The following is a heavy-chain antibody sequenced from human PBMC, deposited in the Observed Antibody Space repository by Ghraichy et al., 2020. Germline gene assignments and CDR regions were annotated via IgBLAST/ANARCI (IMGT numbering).Heavy chain of an antibody. Sequence: ETLSLTCVASGFTFSNYGINWVRQAPGKGLEWVSYISSSSGTIYYADSVKGRFTISRDNAKKSVYLQMNSLRAEDTAVYYCAREGLIGYDFWSGYSDYWGQGTLVTVSS. V-gene: IGHV3-48*01. J-gene: IGHJ4*02. CDR2: ISSSSGTI. D-gene: IGHD3-3*01. CDR1: GFTFSNYG. CDR3: AREGLIGYDFWSGYSDY.